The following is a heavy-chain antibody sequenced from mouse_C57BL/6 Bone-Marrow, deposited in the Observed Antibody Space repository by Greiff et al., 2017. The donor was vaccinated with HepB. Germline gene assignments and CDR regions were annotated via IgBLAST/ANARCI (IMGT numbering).Heavy chain of an antibody. Sequence: VQLQESGAELVMPGASVKLSCKASGYTFTSYWMHWVKQRPGQGLEWIGEIDPSDSYTNYNQKFKGKSTLTVDKSSSTAYMQLSGLTSEDSAVYYFARGGNYGAMDYWGQGTSVTVSS. CDR1: GYTFTSYW. D-gene: IGHD2-1*01. CDR2: IDPSDSYT. V-gene: IGHV1-69*01. J-gene: IGHJ4*01. CDR3: ARGGNYGAMDY.